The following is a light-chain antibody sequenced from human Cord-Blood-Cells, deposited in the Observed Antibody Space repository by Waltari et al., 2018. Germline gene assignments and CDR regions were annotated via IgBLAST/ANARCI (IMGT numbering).Light chain of an antibody. CDR3: SSYTSSSTVV. V-gene: IGLV2-14*01. Sequence: QSPLTQLASVPGSLGRSSPISSTEPSSDVGGNTYAPCDNQHPGKAPKLMIYDVSKRPSGVSNRFSGSKSGNTASLTISGLQAEDEADYYCSSYTSSSTVVFGGGTKLTVL. CDR2: DVS. CDR1: SSDVGGNTY. J-gene: IGLJ2*01.